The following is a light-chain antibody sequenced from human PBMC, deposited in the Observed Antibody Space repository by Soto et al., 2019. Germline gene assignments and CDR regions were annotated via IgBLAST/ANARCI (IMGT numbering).Light chain of an antibody. CDR1: SSDVGGYNY. V-gene: IGLV2-14*01. CDR3: SSKTRSDTRV. CDR2: DVS. Sequence: QSALTQPASVSGSPGQSITISCTGTSSDVGGYNYVSWYQQPPGKAPKLMIYDVSNRPSGVSNRFSGSKSGNTASLTISGLQGEDEADYYCSSKTRSDTRVFGTGTKVTVL. J-gene: IGLJ1*01.